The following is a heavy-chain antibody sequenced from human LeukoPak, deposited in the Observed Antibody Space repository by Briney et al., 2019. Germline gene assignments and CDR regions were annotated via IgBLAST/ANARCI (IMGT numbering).Heavy chain of an antibody. CDR3: ARGSMMIVVVSRGQYYFDY. D-gene: IGHD3-22*01. V-gene: IGHV4-34*01. CDR2: INHSGST. Sequence: PSETLSLTCAVYGGSFSGYYWSWIRQPPGKGLEWIGDINHSGSTNYNPSLKSRVTISVDTSKNQFSLKLSSVTAADTAVYYCARGSMMIVVVSRGQYYFDYWGQGTLVTVSS. J-gene: IGHJ4*02. CDR1: GGSFSGYY.